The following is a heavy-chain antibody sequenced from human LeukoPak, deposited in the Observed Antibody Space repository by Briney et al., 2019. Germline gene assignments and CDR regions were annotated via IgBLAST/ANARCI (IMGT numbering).Heavy chain of an antibody. CDR1: GYTFTSYG. CDR3: AREGIQLWLQTAFDI. Sequence: GASVKVSCKASGYTFTSYGISWVRQAPGQGLEWMGWISAYNGNTNYAQKLQGRVTMTTDTSTSTAYMELRSLRSDDTAVYYCAREGIQLWLQTAFDIWGQGTMVTVSS. D-gene: IGHD5-18*01. V-gene: IGHV1-18*01. J-gene: IGHJ3*02. CDR2: ISAYNGNT.